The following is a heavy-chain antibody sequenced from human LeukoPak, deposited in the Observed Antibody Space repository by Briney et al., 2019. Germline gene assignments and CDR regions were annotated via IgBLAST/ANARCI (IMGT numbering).Heavy chain of an antibody. CDR2: IIPIFGTA. Sequence: SVKVSCKSSGGTFSSYAISWVRQAPGQGLEWMGRIIPIFGTANYAQKFQGRVTITTDESTSTAYMELSSLRSEDTAVYYCARDGPYSSRYFDYWGQGTLVTVSS. CDR3: ARDGPYSSRYFDY. CDR1: GGTFSSYA. D-gene: IGHD6-13*01. J-gene: IGHJ4*02. V-gene: IGHV1-69*05.